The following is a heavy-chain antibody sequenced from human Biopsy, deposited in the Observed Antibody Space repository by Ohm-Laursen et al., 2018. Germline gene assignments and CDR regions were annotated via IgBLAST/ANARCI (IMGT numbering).Heavy chain of an antibody. Sequence: TLSLTCPVSGGSIGGGEYYWNWIRQHPGKGLEWIGLISYSGTTFYNPSLESLLTISIDTSKNHFSLNLRSVTAADTAVHYCARGVPHYDGSGFPLAGYWYFDLWGRGTLVTVSS. V-gene: IGHV4-31*01. D-gene: IGHD3-22*01. CDR3: ARGVPHYDGSGFPLAGYWYFDL. CDR1: GGSIGGGEYY. CDR2: ISYSGTT. J-gene: IGHJ2*01.